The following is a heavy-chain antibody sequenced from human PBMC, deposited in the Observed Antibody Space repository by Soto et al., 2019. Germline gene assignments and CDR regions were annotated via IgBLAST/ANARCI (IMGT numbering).Heavy chain of an antibody. J-gene: IGHJ6*02. CDR2: IIPIFGTA. V-gene: IGHV1-69*13. Sequence: AAVKVSCKASGGTFSSDAISWVRQAPGQGLEWMGGIIPIFGTANYAQKFQGRVTITADESTSTAYMELSSLRSEDTAVYYCARAAPSITLFGVVGPYGTDVWGQGTTVTVSS. CDR3: ARAAPSITLFGVVGPYGTDV. D-gene: IGHD3-3*01. CDR1: GGTFSSDA.